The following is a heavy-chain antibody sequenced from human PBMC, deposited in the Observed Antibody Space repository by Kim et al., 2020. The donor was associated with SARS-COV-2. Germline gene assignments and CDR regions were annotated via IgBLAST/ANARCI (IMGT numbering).Heavy chain of an antibody. V-gene: IGHV6-1*01. Sequence: YAVTVKSRITIHPDTSKNQFSLQLNSVTPEDTAVYYCARGAAALRGGFDPWGQGTLVTVSS. J-gene: IGHJ5*02. CDR3: ARGAAALRGGFDP. D-gene: IGHD6-13*01.